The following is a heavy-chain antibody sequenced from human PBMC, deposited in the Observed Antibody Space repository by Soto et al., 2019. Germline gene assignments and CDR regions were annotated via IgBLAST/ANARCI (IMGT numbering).Heavy chain of an antibody. V-gene: IGHV1-18*01. CDR1: GYTFTTYG. Sequence: QVPLVQSGGEVKKPGASVKVSCKTSGYTFTTYGISWVRQAPGQGLEWVGWISAYSGKTHYAQKFQGKVTMTTDTSTNTAYLELRSLRSDDTAVYYCARDPYLGDHQYWGLGTLVTVSS. CDR2: ISAYSGKT. CDR3: ARDPYLGDHQY. J-gene: IGHJ4*02. D-gene: IGHD3-16*01.